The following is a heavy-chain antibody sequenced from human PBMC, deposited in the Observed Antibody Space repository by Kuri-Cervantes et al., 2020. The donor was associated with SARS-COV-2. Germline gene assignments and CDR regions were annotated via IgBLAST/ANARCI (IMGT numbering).Heavy chain of an antibody. V-gene: IGHV1-69*04. J-gene: IGHJ4*02. D-gene: IGHD3-3*01. CDR1: GGTFSSYA. CDR2: IIPILGTA. CDR3: ARGGAYGFWSGYYYEGIPFDY. Sequence: SVKVSCKASGGTFSSYAISWVRQAPGQGLEWMGRIIPILGTANYAQKFQGRVTITADKSTSTAYMELSSLRSEDTAVYYCARGGAYGFWSGYYYEGIPFDYWGQGTLVTVSS.